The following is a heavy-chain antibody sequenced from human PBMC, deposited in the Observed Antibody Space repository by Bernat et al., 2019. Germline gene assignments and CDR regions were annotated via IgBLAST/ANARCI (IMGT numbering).Heavy chain of an antibody. J-gene: IGHJ4*02. CDR2: INASGGKT. CDR3: AKGSVWSPYFDY. D-gene: IGHD3-10*01. V-gene: IGHV3-23*04. Sequence: EVQLVESGGGSVQPGGSLRLSCAASGFTFSTYAMNWVRQAPGKGLVWVSSINASGGKTFLADSVKGRFTISRDNSKNTLYLHMNSLRAEDTAVYYCAKGSVWSPYFDYWGQGTLVTVSA. CDR1: GFTFSTYA.